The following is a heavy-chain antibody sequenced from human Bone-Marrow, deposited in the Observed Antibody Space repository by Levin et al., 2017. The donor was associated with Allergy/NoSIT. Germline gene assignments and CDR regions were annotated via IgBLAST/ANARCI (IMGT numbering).Heavy chain of an antibody. Sequence: SETLSLTCAVYGGSFSDFFWSWIRQPPGKGLEWIGEIDHSGSTSYNPSLKSRITISVDTSKNQFSLKLSSVTAADTAVYYCASIYYGSGTSQDYWGQGTLVTVSS. J-gene: IGHJ4*02. V-gene: IGHV4-34*01. CDR1: GGSFSDFF. D-gene: IGHD3-10*01. CDR2: IDHSGST. CDR3: ASIYYGSGTSQDY.